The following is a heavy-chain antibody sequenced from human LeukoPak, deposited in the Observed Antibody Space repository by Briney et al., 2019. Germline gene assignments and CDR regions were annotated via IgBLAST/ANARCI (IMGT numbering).Heavy chain of an antibody. Sequence: ASVKVSCKVSGYTLTELSMHWVRQAPGKGLEWMGGFDPEDGETIYAQKFQGRVTMTEDTSTDTAYMELSSLRSEDTAVYYCATGITTSHYYYYYMDVWGKGTTVTVSS. CDR3: ATGITTSHYYYYYMDV. J-gene: IGHJ6*03. CDR1: GYTLTELS. CDR2: FDPEDGET. D-gene: IGHD3-22*01. V-gene: IGHV1-24*01.